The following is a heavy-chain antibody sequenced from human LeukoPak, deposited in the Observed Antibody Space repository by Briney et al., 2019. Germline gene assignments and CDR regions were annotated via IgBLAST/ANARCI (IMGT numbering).Heavy chain of an antibody. J-gene: IGHJ4*02. Sequence: PGRSLRLSCAASGFTFSSYAMHWVRQAPGKGLEWVAVISYDGSNKYYADSVKGRFTISRDNSKNTLYLQMNSLRAEDTAVYYSARPHDYGDYNPFDYWGQGTLVTVSS. CDR3: ARPHDYGDYNPFDY. V-gene: IGHV3-30-3*01. CDR1: GFTFSSYA. CDR2: ISYDGSNK. D-gene: IGHD4-17*01.